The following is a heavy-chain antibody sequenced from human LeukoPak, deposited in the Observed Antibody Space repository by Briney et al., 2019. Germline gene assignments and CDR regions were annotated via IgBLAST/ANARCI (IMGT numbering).Heavy chain of an antibody. D-gene: IGHD6-13*01. CDR2: INPNSGGT. Sequence: ASVKVSCKASGYTFTGYYMHWVRQAPGQGLEWMGWINPNSGGTNYAQKFQGRVTMTRDTSISTTYMELSRLRSDDTAVFYCARPGYSSSLHYFDFWGQGTLVTVSS. V-gene: IGHV1-2*02. CDR1: GYTFTGYY. J-gene: IGHJ4*01. CDR3: ARPGYSSSLHYFDF.